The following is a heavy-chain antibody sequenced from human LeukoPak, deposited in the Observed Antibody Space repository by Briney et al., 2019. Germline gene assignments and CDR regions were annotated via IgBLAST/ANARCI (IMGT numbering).Heavy chain of an antibody. Sequence: GGSLRLSCAGSGFTLSSNWMHWVRQAPGKGLVRVSRFYSDGSRTNYADSMKGRFTISGDNAKNTQYLQMNSLRAEDTAVYYCARSGRGGAFDIWGQGTMVTVSS. CDR2: FYSDGSRT. D-gene: IGHD1-26*01. J-gene: IGHJ3*02. CDR3: ARSGRGGAFDI. CDR1: GFTLSSNW. V-gene: IGHV3-74*01.